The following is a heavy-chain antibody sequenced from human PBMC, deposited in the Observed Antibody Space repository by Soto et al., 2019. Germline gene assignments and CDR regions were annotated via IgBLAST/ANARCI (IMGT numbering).Heavy chain of an antibody. CDR1: GGSVSSGSYY. J-gene: IGHJ4*02. CDR3: ARGYYDILTGYYNHFDY. D-gene: IGHD3-9*01. CDR2: IYYSGST. Sequence: SETLSLTCTVSGGSVSSGSYYWSWIRQPPGKGLEWIGYIYYSGSTNYNPSLKSRVTISVDTSKNQFSLKLSSVTAADTAVYYCARGYYDILTGYYNHFDYWGQGTLVTVSS. V-gene: IGHV4-61*01.